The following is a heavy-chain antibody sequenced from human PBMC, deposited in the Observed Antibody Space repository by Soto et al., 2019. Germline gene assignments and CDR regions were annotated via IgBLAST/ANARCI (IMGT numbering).Heavy chain of an antibody. V-gene: IGHV1-3*01. CDR1: GYNFTRHG. CDR3: ARDKPDHYDSRGFSNVGDVFDI. Sequence: SVKVSCKASGYNFTRHGIQWVRQAPGQRLEWLGWINAGNGNTKYSQNSQGRFTFSRDTSASTAYMELSSLRSEDTAVYYCARDKPDHYDSRGFSNVGDVFDIWG. CDR2: INAGNGNT. D-gene: IGHD3-22*01. J-gene: IGHJ3*02.